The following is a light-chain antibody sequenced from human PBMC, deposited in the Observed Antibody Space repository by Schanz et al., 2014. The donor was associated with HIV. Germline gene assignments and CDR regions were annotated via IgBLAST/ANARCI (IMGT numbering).Light chain of an antibody. V-gene: IGLV2-8*01. Sequence: QSVLTQPPSASGSPGQSVSISCTGTSSDVGGYNYVSWYQQHPGKAPKLIIYEVTKRPSGVPARFSGSKSDNTASLTVSGLQADDEADYYCGSYGGSDNMVFGGGTKLTVL. CDR1: SSDVGGYNY. J-gene: IGLJ3*02. CDR2: EVT. CDR3: GSYGGSDNMV.